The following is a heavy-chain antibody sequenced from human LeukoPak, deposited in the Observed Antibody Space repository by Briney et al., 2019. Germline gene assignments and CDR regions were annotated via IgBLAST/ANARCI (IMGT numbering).Heavy chain of an antibody. CDR1: GGTFRSYA. CDR3: AIFQGTYGDNENDY. CDR2: IIPMINTS. D-gene: IGHD4-17*01. J-gene: IGHJ4*02. V-gene: IGHV1-69*13. Sequence: SVKVSCKASGGTFRSYAITWVRQAPGKGLEWMGGIIPMINTSKYAQKFQGRVSITADESTSTGYMEVSSLRSEDTAVYYCAIFQGTYGDNENDYWGQGTLVTVSS.